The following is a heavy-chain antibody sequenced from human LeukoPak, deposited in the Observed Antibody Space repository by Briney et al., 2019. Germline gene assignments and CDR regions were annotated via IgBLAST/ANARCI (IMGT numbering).Heavy chain of an antibody. J-gene: IGHJ5*02. V-gene: IGHV1-2*02. Sequence: GASVNVSCKASGYTFTGYYMHWVRQAPGQGLEWMGWINPNSGGTNYAQKSQGRVTMTRDTSISTAYMELSRLRSDDTAVYYCAREISYTIFGVVIGGNWFDPWGQGTLVTVSS. CDR2: INPNSGGT. D-gene: IGHD3-3*01. CDR1: GYTFTGYY. CDR3: AREISYTIFGVVIGGNWFDP.